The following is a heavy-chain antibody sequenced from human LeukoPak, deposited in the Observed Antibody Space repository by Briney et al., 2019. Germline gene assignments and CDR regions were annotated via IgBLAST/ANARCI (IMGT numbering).Heavy chain of an antibody. CDR3: ASQVARWLRFAGAFDI. CDR1: GGTFSSYA. J-gene: IGHJ3*02. CDR2: IIPIFGTA. D-gene: IGHD5-24*01. V-gene: IGHV1-69*05. Sequence: ASVKVSCKASGGTFSSYAISWVRQAPGQGLEWMGGIIPIFGTANYAQKFQGRVTITTDESTSTAYMELSSLRSEDTAVYYCASQVARWLRFAGAFDIWGQGTMVTVSS.